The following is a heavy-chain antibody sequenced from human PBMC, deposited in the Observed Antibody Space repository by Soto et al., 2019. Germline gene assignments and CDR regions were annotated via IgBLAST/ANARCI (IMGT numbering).Heavy chain of an antibody. CDR3: ARQDYGGNYDAFDI. Sequence: SETLSLACTVSGGSISSSSYYWGWIRQPPGKGLEWIGSIYYSGSTYYNPSLKSRVTISVDTSKNQFSLKLSSVTAADTAVYYCARQDYGGNYDAFDIWAQRTMVTVSS. V-gene: IGHV4-39*01. CDR1: GGSISSSSYY. CDR2: IYYSGST. J-gene: IGHJ3*02. D-gene: IGHD4-17*01.